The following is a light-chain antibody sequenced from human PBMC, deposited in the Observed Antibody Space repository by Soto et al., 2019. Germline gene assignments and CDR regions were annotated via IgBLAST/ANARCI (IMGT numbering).Light chain of an antibody. J-gene: IGLJ1*01. CDR3: ATWDDSRKGV. CDR1: SSNIESHT. CDR2: TNN. Sequence: QSMLTQPPSASGTPGQRITISCSGSSSNIESHTVNWYQQVPGTAPKLLINTNNQRPSGVPDRFSGSKSGASASLAISGLQSEDAATYYCATWDDSRKGVFGTGTKVTVL. V-gene: IGLV1-44*01.